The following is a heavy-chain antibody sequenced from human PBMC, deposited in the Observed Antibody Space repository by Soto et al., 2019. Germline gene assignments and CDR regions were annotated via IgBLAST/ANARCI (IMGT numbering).Heavy chain of an antibody. CDR1: GYTVTSYY. D-gene: IGHD2-8*01. Sequence: ASVKVSCKASGYTVTSYYMHWVRQAPGQGLEWMGIINPSGGSTSYAQKFQGRVTMTRDTSTSTVYMELSSLRSEDTAVYYCARVHCTNGVCYYGYFDYWGQGTLVTVSS. J-gene: IGHJ4*02. CDR3: ARVHCTNGVCYYGYFDY. V-gene: IGHV1-46*01. CDR2: INPSGGST.